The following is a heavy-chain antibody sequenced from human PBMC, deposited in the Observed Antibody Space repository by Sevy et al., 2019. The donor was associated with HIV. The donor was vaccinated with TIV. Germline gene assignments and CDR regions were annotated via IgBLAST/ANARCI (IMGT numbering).Heavy chain of an antibody. D-gene: IGHD3-3*01. J-gene: IGHJ5*02. CDR1: GFTFSSYA. Sequence: GGSLRLSCAASGFTFSSYAMHWVRQAPGKGLEWVAVISYDGSNKYYADSVKGRFTISRDNSKNMLYLQMNSLRAEDTAGYYRARGFLEWLLPSWFDPWGQGTLVTVSS. CDR3: ARGFLEWLLPSWFDP. V-gene: IGHV3-30-3*01. CDR2: ISYDGSNK.